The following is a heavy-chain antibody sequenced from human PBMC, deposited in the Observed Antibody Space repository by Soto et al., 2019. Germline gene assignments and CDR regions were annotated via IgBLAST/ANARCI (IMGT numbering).Heavy chain of an antibody. V-gene: IGHV1-69*06. CDR2: IITIFGTA. CDR3: LRVGTVASYYYYGMDV. CDR1: GATFSSYA. Sequence: SGKVSCKASGATFSSYAISWVRQAPGQVLDWMGGIITIFGTANHAQKFQGRVTITAERSTSTAYMERSSLRSEYTAVYYCLRVGTVASYYYYGMDVWGQGTTVTV. J-gene: IGHJ6*02. D-gene: IGHD4-17*01.